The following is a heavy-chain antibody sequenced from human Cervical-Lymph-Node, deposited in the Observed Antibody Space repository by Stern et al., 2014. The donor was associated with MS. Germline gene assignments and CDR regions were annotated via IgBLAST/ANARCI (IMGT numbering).Heavy chain of an antibody. V-gene: IGHV1-69*06. Sequence: DQLVESGAEVKKPGSSVKVSCKAFGGTFSSYTMSWVRQAPGQGLEWMGRSTPIFGTANYAQKFQDRVTITADKFTSTAYMVLNSLRSEDTAVYYCAREALLGGNYYALDVWGQGTTVTVSS. CDR1: GGTFSSYT. CDR2: STPIFGTA. J-gene: IGHJ6*02. CDR3: AREALLGGNYYALDV. D-gene: IGHD2-15*01.